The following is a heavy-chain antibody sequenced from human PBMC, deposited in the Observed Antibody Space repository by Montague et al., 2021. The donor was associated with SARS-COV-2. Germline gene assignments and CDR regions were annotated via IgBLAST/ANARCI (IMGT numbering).Heavy chain of an antibody. D-gene: IGHD1-26*01. J-gene: IGHJ3*01. CDR1: SGSVYGHY. Sequence: SETLSLTCTVSSGSVYGHYLAWIRQPPGKGLECIAYIFYTGTTYYNPSLESRVTISVDTSKNLVALKVKSVTAADSAFYYCATLGALVGNSFDFWGPGTLVIVSS. V-gene: IGHV4-59*02. CDR3: ATLGALVGNSFDF. CDR2: IFYTGTT.